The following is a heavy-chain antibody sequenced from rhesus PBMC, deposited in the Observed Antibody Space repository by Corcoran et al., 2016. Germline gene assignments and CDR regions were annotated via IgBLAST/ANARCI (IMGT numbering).Heavy chain of an antibody. CDR2: ISSARSYK. D-gene: IGHD6-25*01. CDR3: TRDKGIAAAGTIDY. CDR1: GFPFSDYS. V-gene: IGHV3S16*01. Sequence: EVRLVESGGGLVQPGGSLRLSCAASGFPFSDYSMSWVRQAPGKGLDLVSSISSARSYKYYADAGKGRCTISRENAKNSLSLQMNSLKTEDTAVYYCTRDKGIAAAGTIDYWGQGVLVTVSS. J-gene: IGHJ4*01.